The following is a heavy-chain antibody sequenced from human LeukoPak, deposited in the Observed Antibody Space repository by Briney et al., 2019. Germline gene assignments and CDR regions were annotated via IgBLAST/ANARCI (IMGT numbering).Heavy chain of an antibody. CDR1: GFTFSSYE. J-gene: IGHJ3*02. V-gene: IGHV3-48*03. Sequence: AGGSLRLSCAASGFTFSSYEMNWVRQAPGKGLEWVSYISSSGSTIYYADSVRGRFAISRDNAKNSLYLQMNSLRAEDTAVYYCARAALIVGAKNNAFDIRGQGTMVTVSS. CDR3: ARAALIVGAKNNAFDI. D-gene: IGHD1-26*01. CDR2: ISSSGSTI.